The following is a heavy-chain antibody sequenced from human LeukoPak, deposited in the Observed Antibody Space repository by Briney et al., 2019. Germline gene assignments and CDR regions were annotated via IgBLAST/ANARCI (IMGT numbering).Heavy chain of an antibody. CDR3: ARSYDFWSGYYGGYYMDV. J-gene: IGHJ6*03. CDR2: ISSSSSYI. Sequence: PGGSLRLSCAASGFTFDNYGMHWVRQAPGKGLEWVSSISSSSSYIYYADSVKGRFTISRDNAKNSLYLQMNSLRAEDTAVYYCARSYDFWSGYYGGYYMDVWGRGTTVTVSS. D-gene: IGHD3-3*01. CDR1: GFTFDNYG. V-gene: IGHV3-21*01.